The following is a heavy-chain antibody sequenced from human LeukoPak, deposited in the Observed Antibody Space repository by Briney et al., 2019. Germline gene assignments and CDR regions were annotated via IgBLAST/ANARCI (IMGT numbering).Heavy chain of an antibody. Sequence: ASVKVSCKASGYTFTSYGISWVRQAPGRGLEWMGWISAYNGNTNYAQKLQGRVTMTTDTSTSTAYMELRSLRSDDTAVYYCASNSRIQLWPEYWGQGTLVTVSS. CDR1: GYTFTSYG. D-gene: IGHD5-18*01. CDR2: ISAYNGNT. J-gene: IGHJ4*02. V-gene: IGHV1-18*01. CDR3: ASNSRIQLWPEY.